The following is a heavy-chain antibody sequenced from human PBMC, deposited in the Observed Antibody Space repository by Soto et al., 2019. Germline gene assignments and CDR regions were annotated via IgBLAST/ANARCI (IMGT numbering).Heavy chain of an antibody. V-gene: IGHV1-3*01. Sequence: QVQLVQSGAEVKKPGASVKVSCKASGYTFTSYAMHWVRQAPGQRLEWMGWINAGNGNTKYSQKFQGRVTITRDTSACTAYMELSSLRSEDTAVYYCARDGAGGYYYYYMDVWGKGTTVTVSS. CDR1: GYTFTSYA. CDR2: INAGNGNT. D-gene: IGHD2-8*02. CDR3: ARDGAGGYYYYYMDV. J-gene: IGHJ6*03.